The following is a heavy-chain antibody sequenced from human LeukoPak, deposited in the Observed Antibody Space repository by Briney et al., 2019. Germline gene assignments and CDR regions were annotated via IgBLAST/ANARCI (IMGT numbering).Heavy chain of an antibody. V-gene: IGHV3-48*02. CDR1: GFTFSSHP. Sequence: PGGSLRLSCEASGFTFSSHPMHWVRQAPGKGLEWVSYLHSTSSPIYYADSVRGRFTMSRDNAKNSVYLQMNSLRDEDTAVYYCARVRRKGELDYWSQGNVVTVSS. CDR3: ARVRRKGELDY. D-gene: IGHD1-1*01. CDR2: LHSTSSPI. J-gene: IGHJ4*02.